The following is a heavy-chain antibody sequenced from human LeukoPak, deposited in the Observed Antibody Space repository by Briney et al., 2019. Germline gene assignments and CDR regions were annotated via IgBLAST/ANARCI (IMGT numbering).Heavy chain of an antibody. J-gene: IGHJ3*02. D-gene: IGHD6-13*01. CDR1: GYTLTELS. CDR2: FDPEDGET. Sequence: ASVKVSCKVSGYTLTELSMHWVRQAPGKGLEWMGGFDPEDGETIYAQKFQGRVTMTEDTSTDTAYMELSSLRSEDTAVYYCATKQQLDDAFDIWGQGTMVTVSS. CDR3: ATKQQLDDAFDI. V-gene: IGHV1-24*01.